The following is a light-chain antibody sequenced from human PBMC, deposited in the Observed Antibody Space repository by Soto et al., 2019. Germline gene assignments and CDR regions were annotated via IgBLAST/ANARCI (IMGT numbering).Light chain of an antibody. V-gene: IGKV3-20*01. Sequence: EIVLTQSPGTLSLSRGERATLSCRSSQSVSSSYLAWYQQKPGQAPRLLIYGASSRATGIPDRFSGSGSGTDFTLTISSLEPEDFAVYYCQQYGTSPVTFGQGTKVDNK. CDR3: QQYGTSPVT. CDR2: GAS. J-gene: IGKJ1*01. CDR1: QSVSSSY.